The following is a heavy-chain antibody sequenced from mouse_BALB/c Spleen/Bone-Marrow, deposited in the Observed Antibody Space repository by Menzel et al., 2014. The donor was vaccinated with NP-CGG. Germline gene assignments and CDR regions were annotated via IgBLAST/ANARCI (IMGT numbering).Heavy chain of an antibody. CDR3: ARGSYYDPAWFAY. V-gene: IGHV1-67*01. CDR2: ISTYSGNT. CDR1: GYTFTDYA. J-gene: IGHJ3*01. Sequence: VKLMESGPELVRPGVSVKISCKGSGYTFTDYAMHWVKQSHAKSLEWIGVISTYSGNTNYNQKFKGKATMTVDKSSSTAYMELARLTSEDSAIYYCARGSYYDPAWFAYWGQVTLVTVSA. D-gene: IGHD2-4*01.